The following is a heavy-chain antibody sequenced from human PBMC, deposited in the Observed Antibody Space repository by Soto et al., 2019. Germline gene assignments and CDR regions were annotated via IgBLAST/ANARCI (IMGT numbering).Heavy chain of an antibody. V-gene: IGHV3-21*06. CDR3: ARESEDLTSNFDY. Sequence: GSLRLSCAAPGFTFTRYSMNWVRQAPGKGREWVSSISSTTNYIYYGDSMKGRFTISRDNAKNSLYLEMNSLRAEDTAVYYCARESEDLTSNFDYWGQGTLVTVSS. CDR2: ISSTTNYI. J-gene: IGHJ4*02. CDR1: GFTFTRYS.